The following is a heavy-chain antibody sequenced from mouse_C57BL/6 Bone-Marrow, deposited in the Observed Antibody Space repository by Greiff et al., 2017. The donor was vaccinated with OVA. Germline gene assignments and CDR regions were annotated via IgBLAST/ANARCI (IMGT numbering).Heavy chain of an antibody. V-gene: IGHV1-85*01. CDR3: ARGGVTGWYFDV. D-gene: IGHD4-1*01. CDR1: GYTFTSYD. CDR2: IYPRAGST. Sequence: QVQLQQSGPELVKPGASVKLSCKASGYTFTSYDINWVKQRPGQGLEWIGWIYPRAGSTKYNEKFKGKATLTVDTSSSTAYMELHSLTSEDSAVYFCARGGVTGWYFDVWGTGTTVTVSS. J-gene: IGHJ1*03.